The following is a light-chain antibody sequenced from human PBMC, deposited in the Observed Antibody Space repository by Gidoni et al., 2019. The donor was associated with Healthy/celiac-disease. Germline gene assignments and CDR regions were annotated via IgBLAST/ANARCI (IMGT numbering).Light chain of an antibody. CDR2: AAS. CDR3: QQSYSTPLFT. CDR1: QNISSY. V-gene: IGKV1-39*01. J-gene: IGKJ3*01. Sequence: DPVTITCRASQNISSYLNWYQQKPGKAPKLLIYAASSLQSGVPSRFSGSGSGTDFTLTISSLQPEDFATYYCQQSYSTPLFTFGPGTKVDIK.